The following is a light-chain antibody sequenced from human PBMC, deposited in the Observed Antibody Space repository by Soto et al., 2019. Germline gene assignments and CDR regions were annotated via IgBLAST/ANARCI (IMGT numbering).Light chain of an antibody. CDR1: SSDVGSYNL. J-gene: IGLJ2*01. CDR3: CSYAGRITYVV. V-gene: IGLV2-23*02. Sequence: QSALTQPASVSGSPGQSITISCTGTSSDVGSYNLVSWYQQHPGKAPKLMIYEVSKRPSGVSNRFSGSKSGNTASLTISGLQAEDEADYYCCSYAGRITYVVFGGGTKLTVL. CDR2: EVS.